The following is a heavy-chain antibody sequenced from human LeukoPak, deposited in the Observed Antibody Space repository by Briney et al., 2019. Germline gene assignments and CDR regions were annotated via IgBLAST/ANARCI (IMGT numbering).Heavy chain of an antibody. J-gene: IGHJ4*02. CDR1: GDSISSYY. D-gene: IGHD6-19*01. CDR3: ARDGQTGSYSSGWHGGFDY. Sequence: SETLSLTCTVSGDSISSYYWSWIRQPAGKGLEWIGRIYISGSTNYNPSLKSRVTMSVGTSKNQFSLKLSSVTAADTAVYYCARDGQTGSYSSGWHGGFDYWGQGTLVTVSS. CDR2: IYISGST. V-gene: IGHV4-4*07.